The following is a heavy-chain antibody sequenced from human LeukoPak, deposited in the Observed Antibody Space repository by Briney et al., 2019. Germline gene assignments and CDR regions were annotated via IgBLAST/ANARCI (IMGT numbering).Heavy chain of an antibody. CDR1: GLTFSSYA. CDR2: ISGDRTGT. Sequence: PGGSLRLSCAASGLTFSSYAMSWVRQAPGKGLEWVSAISGDRTGTYYTDSVKGRFTISRDNSKNTLFLQMNSLRVEDTAVYYCAKGGISSVFHAFDISGQGTMVTVSS. V-gene: IGHV3-23*01. CDR3: AKGGISSVFHAFDI. J-gene: IGHJ3*02. D-gene: IGHD1-14*01.